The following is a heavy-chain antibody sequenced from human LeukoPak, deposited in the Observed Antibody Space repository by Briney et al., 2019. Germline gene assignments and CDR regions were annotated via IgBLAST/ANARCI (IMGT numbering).Heavy chain of an antibody. J-gene: IGHJ4*02. Sequence: GESLKISCKGSGYSFASYWICWVRQMPGKGQEWMGIIYPGDSDTRYSPSFQGQVTISADKSISTAYLQWSSQKASDTAMYYCARLYSRDYFDYWGQGTLVTVSS. CDR3: ARLYSRDYFDY. CDR2: IYPGDSDT. CDR1: GYSFASYW. D-gene: IGHD6-13*01. V-gene: IGHV5-51*01.